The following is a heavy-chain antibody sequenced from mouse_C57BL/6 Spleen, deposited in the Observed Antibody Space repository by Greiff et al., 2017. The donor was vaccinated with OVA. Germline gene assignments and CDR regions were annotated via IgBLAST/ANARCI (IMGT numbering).Heavy chain of an antibody. D-gene: IGHD1-1*02. Sequence: VQLQQPGAELVRPGSSVKLSCKASGYTFTSYWMHWVKQRPIQGLEWIGNIDPSDSETHYNQKFKDKSTLTVDKSSSTAYMQLSSLTSEDSAVYYCARNYHFDYWGQGTTLTVSS. V-gene: IGHV1-52*01. CDR2: IDPSDSET. CDR3: ARNYHFDY. J-gene: IGHJ2*01. CDR1: GYTFTSYW.